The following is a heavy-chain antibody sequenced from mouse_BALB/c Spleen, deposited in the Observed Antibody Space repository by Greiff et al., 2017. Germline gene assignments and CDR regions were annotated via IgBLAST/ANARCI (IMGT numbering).Heavy chain of an antibody. CDR1: GFTFSNYW. CDR3: TRKELIFDY. CDR2: IRLKSNNYAT. J-gene: IGHJ2*01. Sequence: VQLKESGGGLVQPGGSMKLSCVASGFTFSNYWMNWVRQSPEKGLEWVAEIRLKSNNYATHYAESVKGRFTISRDDSKSSVYLQMNNLRAEDTGIYYCTRKELIFDYWGQGTTLTVSS. V-gene: IGHV6-6*02.